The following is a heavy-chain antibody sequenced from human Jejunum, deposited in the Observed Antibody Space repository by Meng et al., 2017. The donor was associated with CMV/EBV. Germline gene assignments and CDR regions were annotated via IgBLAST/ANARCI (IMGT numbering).Heavy chain of an antibody. Sequence: SGFTFTSYSITWVRQARVKGLEWLSYMSGSSTYIYQADSVTGRFTISGDNAKNSVYLQMNRLRAEDTAVYYGARAIDYGDPNWFDPWGQGTLVTVSS. CDR2: MSGSSTYI. J-gene: IGHJ5*02. D-gene: IGHD4-17*01. CDR1: GFTFTSYS. V-gene: IGHV3-21*01. CDR3: ARAIDYGDPNWFDP.